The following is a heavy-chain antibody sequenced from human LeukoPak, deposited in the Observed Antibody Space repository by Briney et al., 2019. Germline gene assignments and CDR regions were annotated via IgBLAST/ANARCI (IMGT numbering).Heavy chain of an antibody. CDR1: GGSISSGDYY. Sequence: SQTLSLTCTVSGGSISSGDYYWSWIRQPPGKGLEWIGYIYYSGSTNYNPSLKSRVTISVDTSKNQFSLKLSSVTAADTAVYYCARWGEYGSGSYYNQVPNWFDPWGQGTLVTVSS. CDR3: ARWGEYGSGSYYNQVPNWFDP. D-gene: IGHD3-10*01. J-gene: IGHJ5*02. V-gene: IGHV4-30-4*01. CDR2: IYYSGST.